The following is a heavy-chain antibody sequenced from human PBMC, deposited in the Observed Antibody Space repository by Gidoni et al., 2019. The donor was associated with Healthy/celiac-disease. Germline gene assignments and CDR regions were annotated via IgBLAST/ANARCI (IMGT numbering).Heavy chain of an antibody. D-gene: IGHD3-10*01. V-gene: IGHV3-30*04. CDR2: ISYDGSNK. CDR1: VFPFSSYA. Sequence: QVQLVESGGGVVQPGRSLRLSCAASVFPFSSYAMHWVGQAPGKGLEWVAVISYDGSNKYYADSVKGRFTISRDNSKNTLYLQMNSLRAEDTAVYYCARGKGYYGSGSPNYGMDVWGQGTTVTVSS. CDR3: ARGKGYYGSGSPNYGMDV. J-gene: IGHJ6*02.